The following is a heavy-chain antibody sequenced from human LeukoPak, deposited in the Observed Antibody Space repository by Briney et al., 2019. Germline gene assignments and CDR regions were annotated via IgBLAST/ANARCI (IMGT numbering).Heavy chain of an antibody. V-gene: IGHV1-69*06. CDR1: GGTFRRFA. Sequence: GASVKVSCKASGGTFRRFAMSWVRQAPGQGLEWMGGIIPPFGTPDYAQKFQDRLTITADKSTSTAYMELSSLRSEDTAVYYCASATLRCSGGSCYEMDVWGKGTTVTVSS. J-gene: IGHJ6*04. CDR2: IIPPFGTP. D-gene: IGHD2-15*01. CDR3: ASATLRCSGGSCYEMDV.